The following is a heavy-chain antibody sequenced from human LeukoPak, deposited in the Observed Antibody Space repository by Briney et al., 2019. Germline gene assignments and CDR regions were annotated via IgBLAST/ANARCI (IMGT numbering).Heavy chain of an antibody. Sequence: SETLSLTCAVYGGSFSGYYWSWIRQPPGKGLECIGEINHSGSTNYNPSLKSRVTISVDTSKNQFSLKLSSVTAADTAVYYCARGPPGRFGELDPSPHYYYYMDVWGKGTTVTVSS. D-gene: IGHD3-10*01. J-gene: IGHJ6*03. CDR1: GGSFSGYY. CDR2: INHSGST. CDR3: ARGPPGRFGELDPSPHYYYYMDV. V-gene: IGHV4-34*01.